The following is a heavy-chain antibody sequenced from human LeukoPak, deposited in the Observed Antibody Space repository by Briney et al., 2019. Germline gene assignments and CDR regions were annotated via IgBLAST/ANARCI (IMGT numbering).Heavy chain of an antibody. V-gene: IGHV4-4*02. Sequence: SETLSLTCAVSGGSISSSNWWSWVRQPPGKGLEWIGEIYHSGSTNYNPSLKSRVTTSVDTSKNQFSLKLSSVTAADTAVYYCARFGFDTNWGQGTLVTVSS. CDR1: GGSISSSNW. J-gene: IGHJ4*02. CDR3: ARFGFDTN. CDR2: IYHSGST. D-gene: IGHD1-26*01.